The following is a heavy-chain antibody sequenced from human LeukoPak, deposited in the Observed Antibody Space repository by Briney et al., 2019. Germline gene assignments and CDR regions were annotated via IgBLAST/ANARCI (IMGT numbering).Heavy chain of an antibody. D-gene: IGHD4-23*01. CDR1: GGSFSGYY. CDR2: INHSGST. Sequence: SETLSLTCNTYGGSFSGYYWSWIRQPPGKGLEWIGEINHSGSTNYNPSLKSRVFISVDTSKNQFSLKLTSVTAADTAVYYCARYLDYGGNSRVFQHWGQGTLVTVSS. V-gene: IGHV4-34*01. J-gene: IGHJ1*01. CDR3: ARYLDYGGNSRVFQH.